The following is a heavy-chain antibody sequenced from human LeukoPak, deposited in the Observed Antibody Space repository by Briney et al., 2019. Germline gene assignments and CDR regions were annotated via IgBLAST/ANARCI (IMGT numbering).Heavy chain of an antibody. D-gene: IGHD6-19*01. J-gene: IGHJ4*02. V-gene: IGHV3-23*01. Sequence: GGSLRLSCAASGFTFSSYAMSWVRQALGKGLEWVSAISGSGGSTYYADSVKGRSTISRDNSKNTLYLQMNSLRAEDTAVYYCAKDGTLYSSGRFDYWGQGTLVTVSS. CDR1: GFTFSSYA. CDR3: AKDGTLYSSGRFDY. CDR2: ISGSGGST.